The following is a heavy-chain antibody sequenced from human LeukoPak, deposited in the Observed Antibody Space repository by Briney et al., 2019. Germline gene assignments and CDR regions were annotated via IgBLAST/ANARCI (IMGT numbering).Heavy chain of an antibody. CDR3: ARVSDWSWFDP. CDR1: GFTFSSYE. V-gene: IGHV3-21*05. J-gene: IGHJ5*02. D-gene: IGHD1-1*01. CDR2: MSSTSSSYK. Sequence: GGSLRLSCAASGFTFSSYEMNWVRQAPGKGLEWVSCMSSTSSSYKYYADSVKGRFTIFRDNAKNSLYLQMNSLRAEDTAVYFCARVSDWSWFDPWGQGTLVTVSS.